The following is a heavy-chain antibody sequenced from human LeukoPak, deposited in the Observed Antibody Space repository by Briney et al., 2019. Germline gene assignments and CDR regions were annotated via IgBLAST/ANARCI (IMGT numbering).Heavy chain of an antibody. J-gene: IGHJ6*02. CDR1: GGTFSSYA. Sequence: GASVKVSCKASGGTFSSYAISWVRQAPGQGLEWMGRIIPILGIANYAQKFQGRVTITADKSTSTAYMELSSLRSEDTAVYYCARMSVGGQPGMDVWGQGTTVTVSS. CDR3: ARMSVGGQPGMDV. D-gene: IGHD1-26*01. V-gene: IGHV1-69*04. CDR2: IIPILGIA.